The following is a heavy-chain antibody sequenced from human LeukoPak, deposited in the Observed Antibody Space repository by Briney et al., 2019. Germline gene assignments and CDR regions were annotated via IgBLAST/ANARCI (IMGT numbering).Heavy chain of an antibody. D-gene: IGHD3-10*01. CDR1: GGTFSSYT. Sequence: SVKVSCKASGGTFSSYTISWVRQAPGQGLEWMGRIIPILGIANYAQKFQGRVTITADKSTSTAYMELRSLRSDDTAVYYCAREGRFGGAVDIWGQGTMVTVSS. V-gene: IGHV1-69*04. J-gene: IGHJ3*02. CDR3: AREGRFGGAVDI. CDR2: IIPILGIA.